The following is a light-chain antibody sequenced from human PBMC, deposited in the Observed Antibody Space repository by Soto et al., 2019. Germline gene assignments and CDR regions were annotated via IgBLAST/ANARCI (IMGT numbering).Light chain of an antibody. Sequence: QSALTQPASVSGSPGQSITISCTGTSSDVGSYNLVSWYQQHPDKAPKLMIYEVSEWPSGVSNRFSGSKSGNTASLTISGLQAEDEADYYCCSYAGSSTFVVFGGGTQLTVL. CDR2: EVS. J-gene: IGLJ2*01. CDR1: SSDVGSYNL. V-gene: IGLV2-23*02. CDR3: CSYAGSSTFVV.